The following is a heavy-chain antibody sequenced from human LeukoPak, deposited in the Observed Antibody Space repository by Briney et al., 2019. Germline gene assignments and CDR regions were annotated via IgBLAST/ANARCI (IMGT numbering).Heavy chain of an antibody. CDR1: GFIFTDYW. Sequence: GGSLRLSCAASGFIFTDYWMYWVRQAPGRGLAWVANIKEDGSEKNYVDSVKGRFTISRDNAKNSLYLQMNSLRAEDTAVYYCAKDPNYYDSSGYSSWGQGTLVTVSS. CDR3: AKDPNYYDSSGYSS. CDR2: IKEDGSEK. D-gene: IGHD3-22*01. J-gene: IGHJ5*02. V-gene: IGHV3-7*01.